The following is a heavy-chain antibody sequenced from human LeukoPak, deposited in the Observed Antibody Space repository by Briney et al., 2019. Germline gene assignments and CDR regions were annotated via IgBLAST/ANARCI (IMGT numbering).Heavy chain of an antibody. D-gene: IGHD2-2*01. Sequence: PGGSLRLSCAASGFTFSRYWMTWLRQAPGKGLEWVANIKDDGRQKYYVDSVKGRFTISRDNAKELVYLQMDSLRAEDTAVYYCTRDASRGFDYWGQGILVTVSS. CDR3: TRDASRGFDY. CDR2: IKDDGRQK. J-gene: IGHJ4*02. CDR1: GFTFSRYW. V-gene: IGHV3-7*01.